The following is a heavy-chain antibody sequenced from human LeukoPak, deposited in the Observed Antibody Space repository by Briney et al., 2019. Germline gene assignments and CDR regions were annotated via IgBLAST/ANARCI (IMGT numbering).Heavy chain of an antibody. D-gene: IGHD6-19*01. CDR3: ARSLGSGWYEGDY. Sequence: SETLSLTCAVYGGSFSGYYWSWIRQPPGKGLEWIGEINHSGSTNYNPSLKSRVTISVDTSKNRFSLKLSSVTAADTAVYYCARSLGSGWYEGDYWGQGTLVTVSS. CDR2: INHSGST. CDR1: GGSFSGYY. J-gene: IGHJ4*02. V-gene: IGHV4-34*01.